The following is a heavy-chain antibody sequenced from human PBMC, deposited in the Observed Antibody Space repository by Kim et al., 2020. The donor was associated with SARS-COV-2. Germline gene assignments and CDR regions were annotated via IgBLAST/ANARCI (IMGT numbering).Heavy chain of an antibody. J-gene: IGHJ4*02. Sequence: AASVEVRFTISRDYYKNTLSLQMNGLRAEDTAIYCCARDPVGGGYSFFDYWGQGTLVTVSS. D-gene: IGHD5-12*01. V-gene: IGHV3-53*01. CDR3: ARDPVGGGYSFFDY.